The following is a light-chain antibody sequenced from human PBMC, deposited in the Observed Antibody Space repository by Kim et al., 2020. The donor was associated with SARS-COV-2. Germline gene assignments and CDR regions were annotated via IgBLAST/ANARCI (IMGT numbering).Light chain of an antibody. CDR1: SGSIDDNY. J-gene: IGLJ2*01. V-gene: IGLV6-57*04. Sequence: NFMLTQPHSVSESPGKTVTISCTRSSGSIDDNYVQWYQQRPGGVPTIVIYEDDQRPSGVSDRFSGSIDNSSNSASLTISGLKTEDEADYYCQSYNRSNVVFGGGTQLTV. CDR2: EDD. CDR3: QSYNRSNVV.